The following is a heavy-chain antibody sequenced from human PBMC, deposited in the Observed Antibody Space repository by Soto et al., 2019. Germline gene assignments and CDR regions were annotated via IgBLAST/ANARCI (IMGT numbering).Heavy chain of an antibody. D-gene: IGHD3-3*02. CDR2: IRSKANSYAT. V-gene: IGHV3-73*02. CDR3: TRHLADY. Sequence: EVQLVESGGGLVQPGGSLKLSCAASGFSFSGSAMHWVRQPPGKGLEWLGRIRSKANSYATAYAASVEGRFTISRDDSKNTVYLQMNSLKTEDTAVYFCTRHLADYWGQGTLVTVSS. J-gene: IGHJ4*02. CDR1: GFSFSGSA.